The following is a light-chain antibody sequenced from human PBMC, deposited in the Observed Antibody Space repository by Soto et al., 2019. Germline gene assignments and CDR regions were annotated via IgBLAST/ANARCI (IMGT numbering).Light chain of an antibody. Sequence: QSVLTQPRSVSGSPGQSVTISCTGTSSDVGGYNYVSWYQQHPDKAPKLIIYDVNVRPSGVPDRFSGSKSGNTASLTISGLQAEDEAEYYCCSYAGSLVIFGGGTKLTVL. J-gene: IGLJ2*01. CDR1: SSDVGGYNY. CDR2: DVN. V-gene: IGLV2-11*01. CDR3: CSYAGSLVI.